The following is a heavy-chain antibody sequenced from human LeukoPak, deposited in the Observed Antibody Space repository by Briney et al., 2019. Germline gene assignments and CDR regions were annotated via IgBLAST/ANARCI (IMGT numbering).Heavy chain of an antibody. Sequence: GGSLRLSCAASGFTFSSDTMNWVRQAPGKGLEWVSSLSGTGRYIYYADLMKGRFTISRDNAKNSLYLQMNSLRAEDTAVYYCARSLRDAFDIWGQGTMVTVSS. CDR3: ARSLRDAFDI. CDR2: LSGTGRYI. J-gene: IGHJ3*02. V-gene: IGHV3-21*06. CDR1: GFTFSSDT.